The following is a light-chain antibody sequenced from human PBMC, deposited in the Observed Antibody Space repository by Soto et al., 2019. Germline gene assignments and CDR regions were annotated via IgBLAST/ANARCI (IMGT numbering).Light chain of an antibody. CDR1: QSIGSY. CDR2: AAS. V-gene: IGKV1-39*01. J-gene: IGKJ4*01. CDR3: QQSYSMPRT. Sequence: DIQMTQSTSSLSASVGDRVTITCRASQSIGSYFNWYQQKPGKAPKLLIYAASSLQSGVPSRFSGSGSGTDFTVTISSLHPEDFATYYCQQSYSMPRTFGGGTKVDI.